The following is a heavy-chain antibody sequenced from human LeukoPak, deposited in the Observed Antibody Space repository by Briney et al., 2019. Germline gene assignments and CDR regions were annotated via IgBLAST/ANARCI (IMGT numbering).Heavy chain of an antibody. CDR2: IYYTGST. CDR1: GGSISSYY. CDR3: ARDTGLGYCSGGRCYGHFYYGMDV. Sequence: SETLSLTCTVSGGSISSYYWSWIRQPPGKGLEWIGYIYYTGSTNYNPSLKSRVTISVDTSKNQFSLNLSSVTAADTAVYYCARDTGLGYCSGGRCYGHFYYGMDVWGQGTTVTVSS. J-gene: IGHJ6*02. D-gene: IGHD2-15*01. V-gene: IGHV4-59*01.